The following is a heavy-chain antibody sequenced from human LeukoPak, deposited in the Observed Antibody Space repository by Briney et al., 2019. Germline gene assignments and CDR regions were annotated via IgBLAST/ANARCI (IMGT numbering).Heavy chain of an antibody. V-gene: IGHV3-48*03. CDR3: ARNYGDYIAYYFDY. Sequence: GGSLRLSCAAPGFTFSSYEMNWVRQAPGKGLEWVSYISSSGSTIYYADSVKGQFTISRDNAKNSLYLQMNSLRAEDTAVYYCARNYGDYIAYYFDYWGQGTLVTVSS. J-gene: IGHJ4*02. CDR1: GFTFSSYE. D-gene: IGHD4-17*01. CDR2: ISSSGSTI.